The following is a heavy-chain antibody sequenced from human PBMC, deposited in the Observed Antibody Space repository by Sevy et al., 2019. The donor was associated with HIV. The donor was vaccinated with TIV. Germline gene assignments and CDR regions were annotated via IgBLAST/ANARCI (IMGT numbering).Heavy chain of an antibody. CDR1: GFAFYDYS. V-gene: IGHV3-23*01. Sequence: GGSLRLSCAASGFAFYDYSMSWIRQAPGKGLEWVATLSFGCGKINYADSVKGRFTISRDNSKNSFYLQMDNLRVEDKALYYGAREGCTRPHDYWGQGTRVTVSS. CDR2: LSFGCGKI. CDR3: AREGCTRPHDY. D-gene: IGHD2-8*01. J-gene: IGHJ4*02.